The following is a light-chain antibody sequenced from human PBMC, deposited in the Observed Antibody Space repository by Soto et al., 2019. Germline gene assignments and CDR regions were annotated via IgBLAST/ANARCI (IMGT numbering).Light chain of an antibody. J-gene: IGKJ1*01. Sequence: EIVLTQSQTTLSLSPGTSATLSCRASQSVSSYLAWYQQKPGQAPRLLIYDASNRATGIPARFSGSGSGTDFTLTISSLEPEDFAVYYCQKRSNWPKTFGQGTKV. V-gene: IGKV3-11*01. CDR3: QKRSNWPKT. CDR2: DAS. CDR1: QSVSSY.